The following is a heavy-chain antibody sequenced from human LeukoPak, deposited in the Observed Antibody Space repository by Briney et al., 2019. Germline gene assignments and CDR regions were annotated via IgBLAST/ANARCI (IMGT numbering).Heavy chain of an antibody. Sequence: ASVKVSCKASGYTFTSYDINWVRQATGQGLEWMGWMNPNSGNTGYAQKFQGRVTMTRNTSISTAYMELSSLRSEDTAVYYCARGKTYYDFWSGYVIGRPNSVNWFDPWGQGTLVTVSS. CDR2: MNPNSGNT. V-gene: IGHV1-8*01. D-gene: IGHD3-3*01. J-gene: IGHJ5*02. CDR1: GYTFTSYD. CDR3: ARGKTYYDFWSGYVIGRPNSVNWFDP.